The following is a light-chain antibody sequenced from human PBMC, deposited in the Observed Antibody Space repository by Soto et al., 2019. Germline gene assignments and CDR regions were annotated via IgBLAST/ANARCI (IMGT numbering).Light chain of an antibody. CDR1: SSDVGGYNY. CDR3: SSYPSSSPVV. CDR2: DVS. V-gene: IGLV2-14*01. J-gene: IGLJ2*01. Sequence: QSALTQPASVSGSPGQSITISCTGTSSDVGGYNYVSWYQQHPGKAPKLMIDDVSNRPSGVSNRFSGSKSGNTASLTISGLQAEDEADYYCSSYPSSSPVVFGGGTKVTVL.